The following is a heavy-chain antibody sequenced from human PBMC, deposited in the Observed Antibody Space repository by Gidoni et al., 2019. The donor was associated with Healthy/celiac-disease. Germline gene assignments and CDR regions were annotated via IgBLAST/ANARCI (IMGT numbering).Heavy chain of an antibody. CDR2: IYYSGST. V-gene: IGHV4-59*01. Sequence: QVQLQESGPGLVKPSETLSLTCTVSGCSISSSYWSWIRQPPGKGLECIVYIYYSGSTNYNPSLKRRVTIAVDTSKTQFSLKLSSVTAADTAVYYCARDLRSTTIFGLVICSGPWGQGTLVTVSS. D-gene: IGHD3-9*01. CDR3: ARDLRSTTIFGLVICSGP. CDR1: GCSISSSY. J-gene: IGHJ5*02.